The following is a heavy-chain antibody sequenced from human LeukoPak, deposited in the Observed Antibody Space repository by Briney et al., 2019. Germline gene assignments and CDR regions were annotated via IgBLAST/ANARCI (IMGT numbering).Heavy chain of an antibody. Sequence: SVKVSCKASGGTFSSYTISWVRQAPGQGLEWMGRIIPILGIANYAQKFQGRVTITADKSTSTAYMELSRLRSEDTAVYYCAREDYYGSGFDPWGQGTLVTVSS. D-gene: IGHD3-10*01. CDR3: AREDYYGSGFDP. J-gene: IGHJ5*02. CDR2: IIPILGIA. V-gene: IGHV1-69*04. CDR1: GGTFSSYT.